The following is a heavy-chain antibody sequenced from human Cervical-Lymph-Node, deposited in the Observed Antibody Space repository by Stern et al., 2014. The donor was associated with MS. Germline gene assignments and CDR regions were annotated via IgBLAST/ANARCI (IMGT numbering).Heavy chain of an antibody. CDR1: GYTFGSFS. CDR3: AREARVAAGLPPLDY. D-gene: IGHD6-13*01. V-gene: IGHV7-4-1*02. CDR2: INTNSGNP. J-gene: IGHJ4*02. Sequence: VQLVQSGGELKKPGGSVKVSCKTSGYTFGSFSMNWVRQAPGKGLEWVGWINTNSGNPSYAPGFTGRFVFSLDTSVSTAYLQISSLKAEDTGVYYCAREARVAAGLPPLDYWGQGTLVTVSS.